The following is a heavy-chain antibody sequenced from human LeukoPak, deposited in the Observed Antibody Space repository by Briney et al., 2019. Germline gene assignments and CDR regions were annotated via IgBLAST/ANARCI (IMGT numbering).Heavy chain of an antibody. CDR2: ISSSSNYI. CDR1: GFTFSTYN. CDR3: ARGPHCTSTSCYTTGVFDI. V-gene: IGHV3-21*01. J-gene: IGHJ3*02. Sequence: PGGSLGLSCAASGFTFSTYNMNWVRQAPGKGLEWVSSISSSSNYIYYADSVKGRFTISRGNAKNSLYLQMNSLRAEDTAVYYCARGPHCTSTSCYTTGVFDIWGQGTMVTVSS. D-gene: IGHD2-2*02.